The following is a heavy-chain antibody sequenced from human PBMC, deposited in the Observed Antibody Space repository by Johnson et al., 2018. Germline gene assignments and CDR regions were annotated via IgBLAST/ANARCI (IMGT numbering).Heavy chain of an antibody. V-gene: IGHV3-30*03. Sequence: QVQLVQSGGGLIQPGGSLRLSCAASGFTFSSYGMHWVRQAPGRGLEWVAVILYDGSNEYYVDSVKGRFTIPRDNAKNSLYLQMNSLRAEDTAVYYWARGGSGSSNYYMDVWGKGTTVTVSS. J-gene: IGHJ6*03. CDR2: ILYDGSNE. D-gene: IGHD3-10*01. CDR3: ARGGSGSSNYYMDV. CDR1: GFTFSSYG.